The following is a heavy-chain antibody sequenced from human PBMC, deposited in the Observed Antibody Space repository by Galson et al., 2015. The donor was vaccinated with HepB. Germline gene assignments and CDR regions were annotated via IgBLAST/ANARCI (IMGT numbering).Heavy chain of an antibody. CDR2: IDPSDSYT. J-gene: IGHJ4*02. D-gene: IGHD3-22*01. V-gene: IGHV5-10-1*01. CDR1: GYSFTSYW. CDR3: ARHDYYDSSGYYHPFDY. Sequence: QSGAEVKKPGESLRISCKGSGYSFTSYWISWVRQMPGKGLEWMGRIDPSDSYTNYSPSFQGHVTISADKSISTAYLQWSSLKASDTAMYYCARHDYYDSSGYYHPFDYWGQGTLVTVSS.